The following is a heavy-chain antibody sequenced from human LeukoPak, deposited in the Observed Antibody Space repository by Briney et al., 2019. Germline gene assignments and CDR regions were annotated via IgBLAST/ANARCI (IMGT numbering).Heavy chain of an antibody. D-gene: IGHD3-22*01. CDR2: IKQDGSEK. J-gene: IGHJ4*02. CDR3: ARDGDTSGYTD. Sequence: GGSLRLSCEASGFTFSLYWMSWVRQAPGKGLEWVANIKQDGSEKYYVDSVKGRFTISRDNAKNSLYLQMNSLRADDTAVYYCARDGDTSGYTDWGQGTLVTGSS. V-gene: IGHV3-7*01. CDR1: GFTFSLYW.